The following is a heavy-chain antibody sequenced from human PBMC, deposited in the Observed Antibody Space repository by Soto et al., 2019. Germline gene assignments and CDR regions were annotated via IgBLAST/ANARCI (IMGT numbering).Heavy chain of an antibody. J-gene: IGHJ6*02. CDR3: ARDYRGYCSSTSCPETTRYYYYGMDV. V-gene: IGHV1-2*04. D-gene: IGHD2-2*01. CDR1: GYTFTGYY. CDR2: IDPNSGGT. Sequence: ASVKVSCKASGYTFTGYYIHWVRQAPGQGLEWMGWIDPNSGGTNYAQKFQVWVTMTRDTSISTAYMELSRLRSDDTAVYYCARDYRGYCSSTSCPETTRYYYYGMDVWGQGTTVTVSS.